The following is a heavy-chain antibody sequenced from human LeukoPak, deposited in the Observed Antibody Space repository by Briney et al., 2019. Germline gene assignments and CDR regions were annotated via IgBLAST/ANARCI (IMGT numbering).Heavy chain of an antibody. J-gene: IGHJ4*02. CDR3: ARSKFYGSGSYYDRRLGYYFGY. Sequence: GGSLRLSCAASGFTVSSNYMSWVRQAPGKGLEWVSVIYSRGSTYYADSVKGRFTISRDNSKNTLYLQMNSLRAEDTAVYYCARSKFYGSGSYYDRRLGYYFGYWGQGTLVTVSS. CDR1: GFTVSSNY. D-gene: IGHD3-10*01. CDR2: IYSRGST. V-gene: IGHV3-66*01.